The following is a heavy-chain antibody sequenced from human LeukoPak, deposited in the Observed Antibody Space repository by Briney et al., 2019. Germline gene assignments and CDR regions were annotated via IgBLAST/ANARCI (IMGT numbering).Heavy chain of an antibody. CDR1: GFTFSSYA. Sequence: GGSLRLSCAASGFTFSSYAMHWVRQAPGKGLEWVAVISYDGSNKYYADSVKGRFTISRDNAKNTLYLQMNSLRAEDTAVYYCARARYYYDSSGYRAVYYFDYWGQGTLVTVSS. V-gene: IGHV3-30*04. J-gene: IGHJ4*02. D-gene: IGHD3-22*01. CDR3: ARARYYYDSSGYRAVYYFDY. CDR2: ISYDGSNK.